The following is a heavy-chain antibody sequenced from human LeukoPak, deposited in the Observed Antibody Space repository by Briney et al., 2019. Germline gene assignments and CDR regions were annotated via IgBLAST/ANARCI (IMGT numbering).Heavy chain of an antibody. Sequence: GGSLRLSCAASGFTFSSYWMGWVRQAPGKGLEWVANIKQDGSEKYYVDSVKGRFTISRDNAKNSLYLQMNSLRAEDTAVYYCARDDCSSISCYHNWFDPRGQGTLVTVSS. D-gene: IGHD2-2*01. CDR3: ARDDCSSISCYHNWFDP. J-gene: IGHJ5*02. CDR2: IKQDGSEK. CDR1: GFTFSSYW. V-gene: IGHV3-7*01.